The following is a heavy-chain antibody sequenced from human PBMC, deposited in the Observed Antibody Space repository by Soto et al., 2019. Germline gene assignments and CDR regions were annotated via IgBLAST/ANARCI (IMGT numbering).Heavy chain of an antibody. CDR1: GFTFSSYD. V-gene: IGHV3-13*01. CDR2: IGTAGDT. D-gene: IGHD5-12*01. Sequence: LRLSCAASGFTFSSYDMHWVRQATGKGLEWVSAIGTAGDTYYPGSVKGRFTISRENAKNSLYLQMNSLRAGDTAVYYCARVGWLIHGGAFDIWGQGTMVTVSS. J-gene: IGHJ3*02. CDR3: ARVGWLIHGGAFDI.